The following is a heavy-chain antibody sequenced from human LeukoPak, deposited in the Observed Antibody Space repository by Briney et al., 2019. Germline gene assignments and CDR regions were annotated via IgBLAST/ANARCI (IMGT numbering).Heavy chain of an antibody. J-gene: IGHJ4*02. V-gene: IGHV4-59*08. Sequence: SETLSLTCSVSGGSISSYYWSWIRQPPGKGLEWIGYIYYSGSTNYNPSLKSRVTISVDTSKNQFSLKLSSVTAADTAVYYCARGVAWLGTYHFDSWGQGTLVTVSS. CDR2: IYYSGST. D-gene: IGHD3-3*01. CDR3: ARGVAWLGTYHFDS. CDR1: GGSISSYY.